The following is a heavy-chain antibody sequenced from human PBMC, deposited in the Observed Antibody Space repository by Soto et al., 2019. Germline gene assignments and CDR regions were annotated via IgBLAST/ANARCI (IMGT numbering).Heavy chain of an antibody. Sequence: TLSLTCTVSGGSVSSGSYYWSWIRQPPGKGLEWIGYIYYSGSTNYNPSLKSRVTISVDTSKNQFSLKLSSVTAADTAVYYCARGSDYDFWSGVRYYYGMDVWGQGTTVTVSS. CDR3: ARGSDYDFWSGVRYYYGMDV. J-gene: IGHJ6*02. CDR2: IYYSGST. D-gene: IGHD3-3*01. CDR1: GGSVSSGSYY. V-gene: IGHV4-61*01.